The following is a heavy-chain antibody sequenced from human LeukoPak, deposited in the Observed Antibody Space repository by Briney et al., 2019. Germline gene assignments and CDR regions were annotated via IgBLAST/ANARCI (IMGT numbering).Heavy chain of an antibody. J-gene: IGHJ6*02. V-gene: IGHV4-34*08. CDR2: INHSGNT. D-gene: IGHD3-22*01. Sequence: MPGGSLRLSCAASGFIFSDYYMSWIRQAPGKGLEWIGEINHSGNTNYNPSLTSRVTISVESSNSHFSLRLTSVTAADTAVYYCATKTSLTYYYNRREVFGLDVWGQGTTVTVSS. CDR3: ATKTSLTYYYNRREVFGLDV. CDR1: GFIFSDYY.